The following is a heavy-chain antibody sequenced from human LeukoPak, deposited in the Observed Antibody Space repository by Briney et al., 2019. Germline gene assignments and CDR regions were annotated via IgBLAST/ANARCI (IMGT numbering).Heavy chain of an antibody. Sequence: ASVKVSCKASGGTFSSYAIIWVRQAPGQGLEWMGRIIPILGIANYAQKFQGRVTITADKSTSTAYMELSSLRSEDTAVYYCARARVGADPYFDYWGQGTLVTVSS. J-gene: IGHJ4*02. CDR2: IIPILGIA. CDR1: GGTFSSYA. D-gene: IGHD1-26*01. V-gene: IGHV1-69*04. CDR3: ARARVGADPYFDY.